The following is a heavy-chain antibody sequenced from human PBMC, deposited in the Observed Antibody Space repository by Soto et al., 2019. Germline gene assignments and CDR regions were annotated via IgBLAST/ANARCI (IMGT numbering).Heavy chain of an antibody. CDR3: ARESYYGSGATVVAY. J-gene: IGHJ4*02. Sequence: PSETLSLTCAVSGGSISSGGYSWSWMRQPPGKGLEWIGYIYYSGTTSYNPSLNSRVTMSVDTSKNQFSLKVNSVTAADTAVYYCARESYYGSGATVVAYWGQGTLVTVSS. CDR1: GGSISSGGYS. CDR2: IYYSGTT. D-gene: IGHD3-10*01. V-gene: IGHV4-61*08.